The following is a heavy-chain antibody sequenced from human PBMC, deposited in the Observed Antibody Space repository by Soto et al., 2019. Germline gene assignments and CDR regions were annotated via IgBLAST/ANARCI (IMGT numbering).Heavy chain of an antibody. Sequence: AETLSITCTVSGDPINNSPQYWGWSRQPPGGGLEWIGTIHYGGTVYYNPSLKSRVTISVDTSKNQFSLQVNSVTAADTAVYYCTRHPRTPDYWGQGTLVTVSS. D-gene: IGHD2-15*01. CDR1: GDPINNSPQY. J-gene: IGHJ4*02. CDR3: TRHPRTPDY. V-gene: IGHV4-39*01. CDR2: IHYGGTV.